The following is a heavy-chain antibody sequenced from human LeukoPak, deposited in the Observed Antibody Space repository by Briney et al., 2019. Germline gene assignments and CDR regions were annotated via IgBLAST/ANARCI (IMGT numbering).Heavy chain of an antibody. CDR3: ARVGGELLPPDY. J-gene: IGHJ4*02. CDR1: GFTISGYN. CDR2: ISGSSNFI. Sequence: GGSLRLSCAASGFTISGYNMHWVRQAPGKGLEWVSSISGSSNFIYYTDSVKGRFTISRDNAKNSLYLQMNSLRADDTAVYYCARVGGELLPPDYWGQGTLVTVSS. D-gene: IGHD1-26*01. V-gene: IGHV3-21*01.